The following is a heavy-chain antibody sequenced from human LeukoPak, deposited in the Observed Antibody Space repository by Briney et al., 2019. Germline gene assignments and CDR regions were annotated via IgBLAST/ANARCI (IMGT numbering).Heavy chain of an antibody. CDR2: INPRGGST. CDR3: ARTTGTTVGYDY. CDR1: GYTFTSYY. D-gene: IGHD1-7*01. J-gene: IGHJ4*02. V-gene: IGHV1-46*01. Sequence: ASVKVSCKASGYTFTSYYMHWVRHAPGQGLEWMGIINPRGGSTSYAQKFQGRVTMTRDTSTSTVYMELSSLRSEDTAVYYCARTTGTTVGYDYWGQGTLVTVSS.